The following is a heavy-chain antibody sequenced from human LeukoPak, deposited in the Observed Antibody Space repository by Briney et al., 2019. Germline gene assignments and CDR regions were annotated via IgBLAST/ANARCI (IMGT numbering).Heavy chain of an antibody. CDR3: AREGSTSCLY. D-gene: IGHD2-2*01. CDR2: ISSSSNV. V-gene: IGHV3-48*04. Sequence: GGSLRLSCAASGFTFNSYSINWVRQAPGKGLEWISYISSSSNVYYADSVKGRFTISRDNTKNSLYLQMNSLRAEDTAVYYCAREGSTSCLYWGQGTLVTVSS. J-gene: IGHJ4*02. CDR1: GFTFNSYS.